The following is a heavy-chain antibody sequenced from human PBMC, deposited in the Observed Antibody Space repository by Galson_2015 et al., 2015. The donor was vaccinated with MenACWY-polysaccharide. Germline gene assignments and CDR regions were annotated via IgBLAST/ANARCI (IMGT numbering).Heavy chain of an antibody. CDR2: MNPNSGNT. D-gene: IGHD1-14*01. J-gene: IGHJ6*03. Sequence: SVKVSCKASGYTFTSYDINWVRQATGQGLEWMGWMNPNSGNTGYAQKFQGRVTMTRNTSISTAYMELSSLRSEDTAVYYWARPVRDARNHYSSMDVWGKGTPVTVSS. CDR3: ARPVRDARNHYSSMDV. CDR1: GYTFTSYD. V-gene: IGHV1-8*01.